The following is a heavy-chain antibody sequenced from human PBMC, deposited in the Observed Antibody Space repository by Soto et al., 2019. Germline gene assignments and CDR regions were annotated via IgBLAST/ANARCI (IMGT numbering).Heavy chain of an antibody. D-gene: IGHD5-12*01. CDR2: INPNSGDT. Sequence: QVQLVQSGAEVRKPGASVTVSCRSSGDSFNDYYIHWVRQAPGQGLEWMGWINPNSGDTKYAQKFQGWVSMTRDTSIRTGYMQLSRLRSDDTAVYYCARESGGATATLDYYYFYMDVWGTGTTVTVSS. CDR1: GDSFNDYY. V-gene: IGHV1-2*04. CDR3: ARESGGATATLDYYYFYMDV. J-gene: IGHJ6*03.